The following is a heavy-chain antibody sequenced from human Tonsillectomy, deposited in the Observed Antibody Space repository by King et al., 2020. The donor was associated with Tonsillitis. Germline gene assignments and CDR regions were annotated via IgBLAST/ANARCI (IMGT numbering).Heavy chain of an antibody. CDR3: ARDPYGPFDY. CDR2: ISHSGIT. D-gene: IGHD3-10*01. V-gene: IGHV4-34*01. CDR1: GGSFSGNF. Sequence: VQLQQWGAGLLNPSETLSLTCAVYGGSFSGNFWSWIRQPPGKGLEWIGEISHSGITEYSPSLKSRVSISIDTSKNQFSLKLTSMTAADTAVYYCARDPYGPFDYWGQGTLVTVSS. J-gene: IGHJ4*02.